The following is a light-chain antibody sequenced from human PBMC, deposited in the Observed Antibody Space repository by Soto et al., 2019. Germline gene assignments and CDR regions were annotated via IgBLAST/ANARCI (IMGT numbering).Light chain of an antibody. CDR3: AAWDDSLSGLV. J-gene: IGLJ1*01. Sequence: QSVLTQPPSASGTPGQRVTISCSGSNSNIGSNTVNWYQHLPGMAPKLLIHSDNQRPSAVPDRFSASKSGTSASLAISGLQSEDEADYYCAAWDDSLSGLVFGTGTKLTVL. V-gene: IGLV1-44*01. CDR1: NSNIGSNT. CDR2: SDN.